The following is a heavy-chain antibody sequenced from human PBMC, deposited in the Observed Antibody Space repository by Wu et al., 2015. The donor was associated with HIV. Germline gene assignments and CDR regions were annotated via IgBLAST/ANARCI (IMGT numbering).Heavy chain of an antibody. J-gene: IGHJ4*02. V-gene: IGHV1-69-2*01. Sequence: EVHLVQSGAEVKRPGTTVKISCKVSGYTFSDYYIHWVQQAPGGGLEWMGLVDPEDGETIYAERFQGRVTITADTSVDTAHMELSSLRYEDTALYYCATDAIRRDAYNFGSGLAYWGQGSLVTVSS. CDR2: VDPEDGET. CDR3: ATDAIRRDAYNFGSGLAY. D-gene: IGHD5-24*01. CDR1: GYTFSDYY.